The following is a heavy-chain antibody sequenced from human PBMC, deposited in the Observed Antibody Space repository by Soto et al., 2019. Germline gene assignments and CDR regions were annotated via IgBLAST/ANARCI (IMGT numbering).Heavy chain of an antibody. Sequence: TLSRTCTVSGGSISSSSCHWTWIRQPTGKGLEWIASIKYSGTTFYNPSLKSRVTLSVDTSKNQFALKLSSVSASETAVDSCARHGNTGSYYEAFDIWGQGT. CDR3: ARHGNTGSYYEAFDI. CDR2: IKYSGTT. CDR1: GGSISSSSCH. J-gene: IGHJ3*02. D-gene: IGHD1-26*01. V-gene: IGHV4-39*01.